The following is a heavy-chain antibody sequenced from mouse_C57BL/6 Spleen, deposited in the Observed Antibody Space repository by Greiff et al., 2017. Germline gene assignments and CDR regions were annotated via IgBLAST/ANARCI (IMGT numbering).Heavy chain of an antibody. Sequence: VQLQQSGPELVKPGASVKISCKASGYSFTGYYMNWVKQSPEKSLEWIGEINPSTGGTTYNQKFKAKATLTVDKSSSTDYMQLKSLTSEDSAVYYCAREDYGSSFFDYWGQGTTLTVSS. CDR3: AREDYGSSFFDY. CDR1: GYSFTGYY. D-gene: IGHD1-1*01. CDR2: INPSTGGT. V-gene: IGHV1-42*01. J-gene: IGHJ2*01.